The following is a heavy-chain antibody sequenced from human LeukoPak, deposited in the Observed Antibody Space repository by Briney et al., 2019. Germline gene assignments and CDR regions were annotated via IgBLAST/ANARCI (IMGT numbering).Heavy chain of an antibody. D-gene: IGHD4-17*01. CDR1: GFTVSSNY. CDR2: IYSGGST. Sequence: GGSLRLSCAASGFTVSSNYMSWVRQAPGKGLEWVSVIYSGGSTYCVDSVKGRFTISRDNSKNTLYLQMNSLRAEDTAVYYCARPGAYDYGDPRGYYYGMDVWGQGTTVTASS. J-gene: IGHJ6*02. V-gene: IGHV3-53*01. CDR3: ARPGAYDYGDPRGYYYGMDV.